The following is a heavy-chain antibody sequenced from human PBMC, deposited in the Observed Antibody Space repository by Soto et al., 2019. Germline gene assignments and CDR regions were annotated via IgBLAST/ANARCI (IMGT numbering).Heavy chain of an antibody. CDR3: ARRHSSGWHWGGYFDY. CDR2: MYYSGST. CDR1: GGSISSNNNY. D-gene: IGHD6-19*01. Sequence: QLQLQESGPGLVKPSETLSLTCTVSGGSISSNNNYWGWIRQPPGKGLEWIGSMYYSGSTYYNPSLKSRVTISVDTSKNQFSLKLSSVTAADTAVYYCARRHSSGWHWGGYFDYWGQGTLVTVSS. J-gene: IGHJ4*02. V-gene: IGHV4-39*01.